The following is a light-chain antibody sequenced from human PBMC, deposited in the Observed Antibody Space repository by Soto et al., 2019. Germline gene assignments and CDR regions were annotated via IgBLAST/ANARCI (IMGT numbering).Light chain of an antibody. V-gene: IGLV2-14*03. CDR2: DVS. CDR3: SSYASSKSYV. Sequence: QSALTQPASVSGSPGQSITISCTGTSSDVGGYNYVSWYQQHPGKAPKLIIYDVSNRPSGVSNRFSGSKSDNTASLTIYGLQAEDEADYYCSSYASSKSYVFGGGTKLTVL. J-gene: IGLJ1*01. CDR1: SSDVGGYNY.